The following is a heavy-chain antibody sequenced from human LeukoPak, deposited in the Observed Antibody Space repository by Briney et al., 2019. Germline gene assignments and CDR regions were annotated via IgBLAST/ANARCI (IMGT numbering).Heavy chain of an antibody. J-gene: IGHJ4*02. CDR3: ARGRYLDWLPYFFDY. CDR1: GFTFSIYW. D-gene: IGHD3-9*01. CDR2: IDQDGREK. V-gene: IGHV3-7*01. Sequence: PGGSLRLSCAASGFTFSIYWMSWVRQAPGKGLEWVANIDQDGREKSFVDSVRGRFSISRDNAKNTLYLQMNSLRVEDTAVYYCARGRYLDWLPYFFDYWGQGTLVTVS.